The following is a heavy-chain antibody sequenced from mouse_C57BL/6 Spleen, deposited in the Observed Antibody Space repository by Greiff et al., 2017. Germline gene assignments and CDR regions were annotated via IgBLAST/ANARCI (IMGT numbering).Heavy chain of an antibody. J-gene: IGHJ2*01. CDR3: ARDDGTYFDY. CDR1: GFTFSDYY. D-gene: IGHD3-3*01. V-gene: IGHV5-16*01. CDR2: INYDGSST. Sequence: DVMLVESEGGLVQPGSSMKLSCTASGFTFSDYYMAWVRQVPEKGLEWVANINYDGSSTYYLDSLKSRFIISRDNAKNILYLQMSSLKSEDTATYYCARDDGTYFDYWGQGTTLTVSS.